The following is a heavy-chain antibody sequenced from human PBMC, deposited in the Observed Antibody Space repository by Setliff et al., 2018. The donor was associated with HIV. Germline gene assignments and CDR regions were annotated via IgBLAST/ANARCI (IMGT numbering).Heavy chain of an antibody. CDR1: GLKLSFSFAW. V-gene: IGHV3-74*03. CDR2: INNDGRKT. CDR3: ARDRPRRIVVATNLPNAFDV. Sequence: GGSLRLSCTASGLKLSFSFAWLSWVRQVPGKGLVWVSHINNDGRKTTYADSVKGRFTVSRDNANNTLYLQMHGLRADDTAVYYCARDRPRRIVVATNLPNAFDVWGHGTLVTVSS. D-gene: IGHD2-15*01. J-gene: IGHJ3*01.